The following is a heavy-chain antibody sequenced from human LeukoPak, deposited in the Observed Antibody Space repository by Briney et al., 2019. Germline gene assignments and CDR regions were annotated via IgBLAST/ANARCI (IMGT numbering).Heavy chain of an antibody. J-gene: IGHJ4*02. Sequence: HPGRSLRLSCAVSGFTFDDYAMHWVRQVPGKGLEWVSGINWNSDSIGYADSVKGRFTTSRDNAKNSLYLQMNSLRAEDTAFYYCAINGGGDSGYGNFDYWGQGTLVSVSS. D-gene: IGHD5-12*01. CDR2: INWNSDSI. CDR1: GFTFDDYA. V-gene: IGHV3-9*01. CDR3: AINGGGDSGYGNFDY.